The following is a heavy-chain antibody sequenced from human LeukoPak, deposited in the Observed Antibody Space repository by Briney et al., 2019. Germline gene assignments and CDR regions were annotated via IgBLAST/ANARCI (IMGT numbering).Heavy chain of an antibody. Sequence: SQTLSLTCALSGDIISSNSAAWHWIRKSPSRGLEWLGRTYYRSKWYNDYAVSVKSRITINPHTSKNQFSLQLNSVTPEDTAVYYCARGEWELDYWGQGTLVTVSS. J-gene: IGHJ4*02. V-gene: IGHV6-1*01. CDR3: ARGEWELDY. CDR1: GDIISSNSAA. CDR2: TYYRSKWYN. D-gene: IGHD1-26*01.